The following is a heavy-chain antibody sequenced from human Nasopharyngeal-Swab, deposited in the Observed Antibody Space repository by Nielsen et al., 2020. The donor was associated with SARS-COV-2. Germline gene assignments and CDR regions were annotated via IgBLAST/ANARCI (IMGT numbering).Heavy chain of an antibody. CDR3: AKGRGDIVVVPAAIPEYFRH. Sequence: VRQAPGKGLEWVAFIRYDGIDIYYGDSVRGRFTISRDNSKNTLYLQVNSLRAEDTAVYYCAKGRGDIVVVPAAIPEYFRHWGQGTLVTVSS. D-gene: IGHD2-2*01. V-gene: IGHV3-30*02. J-gene: IGHJ1*01. CDR2: IRYDGIDI.